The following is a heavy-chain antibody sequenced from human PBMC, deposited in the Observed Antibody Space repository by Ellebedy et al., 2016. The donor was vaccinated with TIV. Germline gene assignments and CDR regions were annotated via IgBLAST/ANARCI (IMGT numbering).Heavy chain of an antibody. CDR2: ISGSGGST. CDR1: GFTLSNYD. V-gene: IGHV3-23*01. CDR3: AKTYTGYDWGVFDY. Sequence: GESLKVSXAASGFTLSNYDMSWVRQAPGKGLEWVSRISGSGGSTNYADSVKGRFTISRDNSKNTLYLQMNSLRAEDTAIYYCAKTYTGYDWGVFDYWGQGTLVIVSS. J-gene: IGHJ4*02. D-gene: IGHD5-12*01.